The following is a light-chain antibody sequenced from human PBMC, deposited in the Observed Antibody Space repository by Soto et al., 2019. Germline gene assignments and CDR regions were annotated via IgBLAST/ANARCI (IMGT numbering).Light chain of an antibody. J-gene: IGKJ1*01. Sequence: DIRMTQSPSSLSASVEDRVIITCRASQSISNHLNCYQQKPGKASKLLMFAASSLRSGVPSRLSGSRSRTEINLTNSSLQPEDFATYHCQQNYRSPPTFGQGTNVDIK. CDR2: AAS. V-gene: IGKV1-39*01. CDR3: QQNYRSPPT. CDR1: QSISNH.